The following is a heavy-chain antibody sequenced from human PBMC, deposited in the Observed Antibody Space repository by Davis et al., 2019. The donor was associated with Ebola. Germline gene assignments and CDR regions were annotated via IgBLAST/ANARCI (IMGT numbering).Heavy chain of an antibody. V-gene: IGHV1-69*06. Sequence: SVKVSCKASGGTFSSYAISWVRQAPGQGLEWMGGIIPIFGTANYARKFQGRVTITADKSTSTAYMELSSLRSEDTAVYYCARDRGHFGMDVWGQGTTVSVSS. CDR2: IIPIFGTA. CDR1: GGTFSSYA. J-gene: IGHJ6*02. CDR3: ARDRGHFGMDV. D-gene: IGHD3-10*01.